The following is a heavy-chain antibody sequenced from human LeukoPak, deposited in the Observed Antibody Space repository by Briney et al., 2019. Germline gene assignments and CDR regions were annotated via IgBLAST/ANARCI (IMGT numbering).Heavy chain of an antibody. D-gene: IGHD3-16*01. CDR2: ISGNGGST. Sequence: GGSLRLSCSTSGSPFSRYSMTWVRQAPGKGLEWLSHISGNGGSTYYADSVKGRFTVSRDNSNNTLYLHLSSLRTEDTAVYFCAKGSTLKLDFWGQGNMVTVSS. CDR3: AKGSTLKLDF. J-gene: IGHJ4*02. CDR1: GSPFSRYS. V-gene: IGHV3-23*01.